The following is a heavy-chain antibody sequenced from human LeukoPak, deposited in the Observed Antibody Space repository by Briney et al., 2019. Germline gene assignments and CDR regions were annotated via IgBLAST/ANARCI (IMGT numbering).Heavy chain of an antibody. J-gene: IGHJ4*02. CDR2: ISYDGSNK. D-gene: IGHD2-21*02. Sequence: GGSLRLSCAASGFTFSSYAMHWVRQAPGKGLEWVAVISYDGSNKYYADSVKGRFTISRDNSKNTLYLQMNSLRAEDTAVYYCAKLPPRGCGGDCYGYWGQGTLVTVSS. V-gene: IGHV3-30*04. CDR3: AKLPPRGCGGDCYGY. CDR1: GFTFSSYA.